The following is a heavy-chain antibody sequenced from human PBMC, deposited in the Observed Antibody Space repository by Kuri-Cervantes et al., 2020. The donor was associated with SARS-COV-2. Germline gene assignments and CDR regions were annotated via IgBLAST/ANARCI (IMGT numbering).Heavy chain of an antibody. V-gene: IGHV3-30*03. D-gene: IGHD3-16*01. CDR1: GFNFSTTD. CDR2: ISSDGKNK. CDR3: ARDPGGTS. J-gene: IGHJ4*02. Sequence: GGSLRLSCVASGFNFSTTDMHWVRQAPGKGLEWVTFISSDGKNKKCMASGKGRFTISRDNSKNTLYLQMNSLRAEDTAVYYCARDPGGTSWGQGTLVTVSS.